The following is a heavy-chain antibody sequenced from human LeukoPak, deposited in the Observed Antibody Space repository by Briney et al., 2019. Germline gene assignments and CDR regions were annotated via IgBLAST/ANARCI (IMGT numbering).Heavy chain of an antibody. CDR2: ISSEGGTT. CDR1: GFTFSSYW. CDR3: ARIIVAYTGVDY. J-gene: IGHJ4*02. V-gene: IGHV3-74*01. D-gene: IGHD5-12*01. Sequence: GGSLRLSCAASGFTFSSYWMHWVRQAPGKGLVWVARISSEGGTTNYADSVKGRFTISRDNAKNTLYLQMNSLRAEDTAVYYCARIIVAYTGVDYWGQGTLVTVSS.